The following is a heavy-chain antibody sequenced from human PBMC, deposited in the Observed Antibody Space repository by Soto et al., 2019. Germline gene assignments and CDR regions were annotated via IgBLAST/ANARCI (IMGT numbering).Heavy chain of an antibody. CDR2: ITREAYGGKA. CDR1: GFNFSDYA. Sequence: EVQLVESGGDLVEPGRSLRRSCTGSGFNFSDYAVNWLRQAPGKGPVWVGFITREAYGGKAEYAASAKARFTISRDDSQSIASPQMNSLKSEDTAVYYCSRLALKNIGAPFDYWGQGTLVAFSS. V-gene: IGHV3-49*03. J-gene: IGHJ4*02. D-gene: IGHD2-15*01. CDR3: SRLALKNIGAPFDY.